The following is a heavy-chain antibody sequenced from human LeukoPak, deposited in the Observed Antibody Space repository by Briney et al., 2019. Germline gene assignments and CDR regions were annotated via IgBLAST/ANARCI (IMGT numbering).Heavy chain of an antibody. CDR1: GFSVSSNY. Sequence: GGSLRLSCAAPGFSVSSNYMSWVRQAPGKGLEWVSVIYSGGTTYYADSVKGRFTISRDNSKNTLSLQMNSLRAEDTAVYYCARDLSYCGGDCYAHWGQGTLVTVSS. V-gene: IGHV3-66*01. CDR2: IYSGGTT. D-gene: IGHD2-21*01. J-gene: IGHJ5*02. CDR3: ARDLSYCGGDCYAH.